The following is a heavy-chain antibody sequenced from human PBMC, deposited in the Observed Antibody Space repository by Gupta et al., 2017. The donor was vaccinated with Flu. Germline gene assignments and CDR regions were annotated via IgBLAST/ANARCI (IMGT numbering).Heavy chain of an antibody. CDR3: AKDWVDYFGF. V-gene: IGHV3-23*01. Sequence: ELQLLESGGGLVLPGGSLRLSCAASGFTFSNFAMTWVRQAPGKGLEWVSTSSGSGSTTYYADSVKGRFTISRDNYKRTLYLEVNSLRVDDTAVYFCAKDWVDYFGFWGQGTLGAVSS. CDR2: SSGSGSTT. CDR1: GFTFSNFA. J-gene: IGHJ4*02. D-gene: IGHD2-15*01.